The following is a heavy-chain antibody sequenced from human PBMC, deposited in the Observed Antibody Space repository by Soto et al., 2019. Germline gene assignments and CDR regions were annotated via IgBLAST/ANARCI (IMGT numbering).Heavy chain of an antibody. V-gene: IGHV3-30-3*01. D-gene: IGHD3-10*01. CDR3: ARVGTLVRGTYYFDS. CDR1: GFTFSSYA. Sequence: PGGSLRLSCAASGFTFSSYAMHWVRQAPGKGLEWVAVISYDGNNKYYSDSVKGRFTISRDNSKNTLYLQMNSLRSEDTAVYYCARVGTLVRGTYYFDSWGQGTLVTVSS. J-gene: IGHJ4*02. CDR2: ISYDGNNK.